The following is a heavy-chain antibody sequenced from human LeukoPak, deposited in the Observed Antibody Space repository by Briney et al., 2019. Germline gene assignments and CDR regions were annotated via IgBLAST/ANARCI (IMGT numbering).Heavy chain of an antibody. CDR2: INHSGGT. J-gene: IGHJ4*02. V-gene: IGHV4-34*01. D-gene: IGHD6-19*01. CDR1: GGSFRGYY. Sequence: PSETLSLTCAVYGGSFRGYYWSWIRQPPGKGLEWIGEINHSGGTNYNPSLKSRVTISVDTSKNQFSLKLSSVTAADTAVYYCARIREQWLGEDYFDYWGQGTLVTVSS. CDR3: ARIREQWLGEDYFDY.